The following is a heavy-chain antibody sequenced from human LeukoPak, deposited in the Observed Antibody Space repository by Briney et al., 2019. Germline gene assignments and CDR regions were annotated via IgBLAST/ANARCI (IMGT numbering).Heavy chain of an antibody. V-gene: IGHV1-2*04. CDR3: ARAHGGYSHGYYYYYGMDV. CDR1: GYTFTGYY. Sequence: ASVKVSCKASGYTFTGYYMHWVRQAPGQGLEWMGWINPNSGGTNYAQKFQGWVTMTRDTSISTAYMELSRLRSDDTAVYYCARAHGGYSHGYYYYYGMDVWGQGTTVTVSS. CDR2: INPNSGGT. J-gene: IGHJ6*02. D-gene: IGHD5-18*01.